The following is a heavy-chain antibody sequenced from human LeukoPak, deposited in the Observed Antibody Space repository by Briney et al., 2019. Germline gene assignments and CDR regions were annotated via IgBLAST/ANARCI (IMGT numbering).Heavy chain of an antibody. Sequence: GGSLRLSRAASGFTFSTYTMNWVRQPPGKGLEWVSNIGTSSSTTYYADSVKGRFTISRDNSKNTLYLQMNSLRAEDTAVYYCAKDLGSSWFYYFDYWGQGTLVTVSS. CDR3: AKDLGSSWFYYFDY. V-gene: IGHV3-48*01. D-gene: IGHD6-13*01. J-gene: IGHJ4*02. CDR2: IGTSSSTT. CDR1: GFTFSTYT.